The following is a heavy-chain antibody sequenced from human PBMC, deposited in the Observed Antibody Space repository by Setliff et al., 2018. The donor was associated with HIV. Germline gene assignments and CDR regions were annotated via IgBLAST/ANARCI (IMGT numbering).Heavy chain of an antibody. Sequence: TSETLSLTCAVSNYSISSAYYWGWIRHPPGKGLEWIGSIYHSGSTYYNPSLKSRVTISVDTSKNQFSLELSSVTAADTAVYYCARRPAGAVAGGYGMDVWGQGTTVTVSS. V-gene: IGHV4-38-2*01. J-gene: IGHJ6*02. D-gene: IGHD6-19*01. CDR2: IYHSGST. CDR1: NYSISSAYY. CDR3: ARRPAGAVAGGYGMDV.